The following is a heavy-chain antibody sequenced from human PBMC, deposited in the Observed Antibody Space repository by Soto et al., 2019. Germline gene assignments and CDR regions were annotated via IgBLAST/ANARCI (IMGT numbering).Heavy chain of an antibody. Sequence: EVQLLESGGGLVQPGGSLRLSCAASGFSFSDYSMTWVRQAPGRGLEWVSTLTSRGTTFYADSVKGRFTISRDNSKNTLSLQMNSLRTEDTALYYCAKRATTVPTPGNYFDCWGQGTLVTVSS. D-gene: IGHD2-15*01. CDR3: AKRATTVPTPGNYFDC. V-gene: IGHV3-23*01. CDR1: GFSFSDYS. J-gene: IGHJ4*02. CDR2: LTSRGTT.